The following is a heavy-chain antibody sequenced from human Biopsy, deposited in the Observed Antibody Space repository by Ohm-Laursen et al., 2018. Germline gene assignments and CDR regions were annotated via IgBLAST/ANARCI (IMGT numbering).Heavy chain of an antibody. CDR3: VRASIFGVATSGFYYYGMDV. CDR1: GISFSNYA. J-gene: IGHJ6*02. V-gene: IGHV3-66*01. D-gene: IGHD3-3*01. Sequence: SLRLSCAASGISFSNYAMSWVRQAPGKGLEWASFISSSGVQYHADSVKGRFTISRDNSKNTLYLQINSLRAEDTAVYYCVRASIFGVATSGFYYYGMDVWGQGTTVTVSS. CDR2: ISSSGVQ.